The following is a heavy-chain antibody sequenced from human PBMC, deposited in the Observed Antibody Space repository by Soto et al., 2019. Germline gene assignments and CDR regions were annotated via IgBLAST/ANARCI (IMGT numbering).Heavy chain of an antibody. CDR3: ARTPDI. V-gene: IGHV4-31*03. J-gene: IGHJ3*02. CDR1: GGSISSGGYY. Sequence: SETLSLTCNVSGGSISSGGYYWTWIRQHPGKGLEWIGNIHHSGSTFYNPSLKSRVSISVDTSKNQFSLKLSSVTAADTAVYYCARTPDIWGQGTMVTVSS. CDR2: IHHSGST.